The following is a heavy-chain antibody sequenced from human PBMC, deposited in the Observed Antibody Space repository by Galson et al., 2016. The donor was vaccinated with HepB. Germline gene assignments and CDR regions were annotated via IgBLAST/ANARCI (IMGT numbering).Heavy chain of an antibody. CDR1: GFTFSSYW. V-gene: IGHV3-74*01. CDR3: ASSVRGSGSPPGGY. D-gene: IGHD3-10*01. CDR2: INSDGSST. J-gene: IGHJ4*02. Sequence: SLRLSCAASGFTFSSYWMNWVRQAPGKGLVWVSRINSDGSSTGFADSVKGRFNISRDNAKNTLYLQMNSLRAEDTAVYYCASSVRGSGSPPGGYWGQGSLVT.